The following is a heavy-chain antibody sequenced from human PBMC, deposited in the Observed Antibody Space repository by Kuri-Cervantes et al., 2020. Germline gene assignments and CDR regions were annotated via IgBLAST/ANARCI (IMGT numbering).Heavy chain of an antibody. V-gene: IGHV3-72*01. CDR3: VRGVGMYNTGWHD. CDR2: IRNKVNSYTT. Sequence: GGSLRLSCAASGFTFSDYYMDWVRQAPGKGLEWVGRIRNKVNSYTTEYAASVKGRFTISRDDSKNSLYLQMNSLKTEDTAVYYCVRGVGMYNTGWHDWGQGTLVTVSS. CDR1: GFTFSDYY. J-gene: IGHJ4*02. D-gene: IGHD6-19*01.